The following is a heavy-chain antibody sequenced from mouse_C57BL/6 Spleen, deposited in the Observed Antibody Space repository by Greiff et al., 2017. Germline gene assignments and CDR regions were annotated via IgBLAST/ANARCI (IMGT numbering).Heavy chain of an antibody. D-gene: IGHD1-1*01. Sequence: VQLQQPGAELVRPGSSVKLSCKASGYTFTSYWMHWVTQRPLQGLEWIGNIDPSDSETHYTQKFKDKATLTVDNSSSTAYRHLSSLTSEVSAVYYCASSYCINYAMDYWGQGTSVTVSS. V-gene: IGHV1-52*01. J-gene: IGHJ4*01. CDR1: GYTFTSYW. CDR2: IDPSDSET. CDR3: ASSYCINYAMDY.